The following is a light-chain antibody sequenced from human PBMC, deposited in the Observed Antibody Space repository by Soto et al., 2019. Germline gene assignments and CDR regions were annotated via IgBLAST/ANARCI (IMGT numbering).Light chain of an antibody. CDR1: SSDVGGYNY. CDR3: SSYAGSSNV. V-gene: IGLV2-8*01. J-gene: IGLJ1*01. Sequence: QSALTQPPSASGSPGQSVAISCTGTSSDVGGYNYVSWYQQHPGKAPKLMIYEVNQRPSGVPDRFSGSKSGNTASLTVSGLQAEDEPDYYCSSYAGSSNVFGTGTKVTVL. CDR2: EVN.